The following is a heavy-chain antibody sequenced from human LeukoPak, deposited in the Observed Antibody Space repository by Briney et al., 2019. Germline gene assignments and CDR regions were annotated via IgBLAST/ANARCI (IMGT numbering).Heavy chain of an antibody. J-gene: IGHJ4*02. CDR3: VRENWHYDY. D-gene: IGHD1-7*01. V-gene: IGHV1-2*02. CDR2: IHPDSGAT. CDR1: GYTLTAYY. Sequence: GASVQVSCTASGYTLTAYYIHWVRQAPGQGLEWMGWIHPDSGATNYAQKFQGRVTLTRDTSITTLYMDLSSLRSDDTAIYYCVRENWHYDYWGQGTQATVSS.